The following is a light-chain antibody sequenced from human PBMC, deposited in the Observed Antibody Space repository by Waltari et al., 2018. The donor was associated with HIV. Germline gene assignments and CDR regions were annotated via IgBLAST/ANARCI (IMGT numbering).Light chain of an antibody. J-gene: IGLJ3*02. CDR2: RDN. CDR1: SANIGNT. V-gene: IGLV1-47*01. CDR3: AAWDDILSGWV. Sequence: QSVLTQPPSASGAPGQRVTISCSGSSANIGNTVYWYQQLPGTAPKVLTYRDNQRPSGVPDRFSGSRSRTSASLDVSGRRSEDEANYIGAAWDDILSGWVFGGGTKLTVL.